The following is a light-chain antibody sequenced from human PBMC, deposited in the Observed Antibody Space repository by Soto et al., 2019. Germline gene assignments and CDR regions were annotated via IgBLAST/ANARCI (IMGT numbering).Light chain of an antibody. CDR1: SSDVGGSNY. V-gene: IGLV2-14*01. Sequence: QSVLTQPASVSGSPGQSITISCTGTSSDVGGSNYVSWYQQHPGKAPKLMIYDVRNRPSGISNRFSGSKSGNTASLTISGLQAEDEAEYYCSSYTSSGTRYVFGTGTKVNVL. CDR2: DVR. J-gene: IGLJ1*01. CDR3: SSYTSSGTRYV.